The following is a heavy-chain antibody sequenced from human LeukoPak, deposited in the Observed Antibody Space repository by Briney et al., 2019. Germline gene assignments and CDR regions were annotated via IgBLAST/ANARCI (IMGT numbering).Heavy chain of an antibody. CDR2: VNINGGST. CDR3: ARNAYHDY. Sequence: GGSLRLSCVASGFTFSNYAMHWVRQAPGKGLEYVSSVNINGGSTYYANSVKGRFTISSDNSKNTLYLQMGSLRPEDMAVYYCARNAYHDYWGQGTLVTVSS. V-gene: IGHV3-64*01. CDR1: GFTFSNYA. D-gene: IGHD3-16*01. J-gene: IGHJ4*02.